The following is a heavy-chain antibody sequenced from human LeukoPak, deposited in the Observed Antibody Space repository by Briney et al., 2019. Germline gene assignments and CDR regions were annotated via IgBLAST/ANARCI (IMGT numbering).Heavy chain of an antibody. Sequence: PGGSLRLSCAASGFTVSSNYMSWVRQAPGKGLEWVPVIYSGGSTYYADSVKGRFTISRDDSKNMVFLQMNSLRVEDTAVYYCARLPGGRQLNWGQGTLVTVSS. J-gene: IGHJ4*02. CDR3: ARLPGGRQLN. CDR2: IYSGGST. CDR1: GFTVSSNY. D-gene: IGHD1-1*01. V-gene: IGHV3-53*01.